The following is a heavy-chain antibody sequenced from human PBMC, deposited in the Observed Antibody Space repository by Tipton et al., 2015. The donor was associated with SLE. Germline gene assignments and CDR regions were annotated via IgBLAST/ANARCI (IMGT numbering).Heavy chain of an antibody. CDR2: IYSGGST. CDR3: ARVEYSSSEGYYYYYMDV. D-gene: IGHD6-6*01. J-gene: IGHJ6*03. V-gene: IGHV3-53*01. Sequence: GSLRLSCAASGFTVSSNYISWVRQAPGKGLEWVSVIYSGGSTYYADSVKGRFTISRDNSKNTLYLQVNSLRAEDTAVYYCARVEYSSSEGYYYYYMDVWGKGTTVAVSS. CDR1: GFTVSSNY.